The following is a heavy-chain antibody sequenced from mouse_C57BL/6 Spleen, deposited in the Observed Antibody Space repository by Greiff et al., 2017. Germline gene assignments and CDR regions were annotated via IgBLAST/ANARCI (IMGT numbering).Heavy chain of an antibody. CDR3: ARSLLYSNPFAY. CDR1: GYAFSSSW. Sequence: VQLQQSGPELVKPGASVKISCKASGYAFSSSWMNWVKQRPGKGLEWIGRIYPGDGDTNYNGKFKGKATLTADKSSSTAYMQLSSLTSEDSAVYFCARSLLYSNPFAYWGQGTLVTVSA. D-gene: IGHD2-5*01. CDR2: IYPGDGDT. V-gene: IGHV1-82*01. J-gene: IGHJ3*01.